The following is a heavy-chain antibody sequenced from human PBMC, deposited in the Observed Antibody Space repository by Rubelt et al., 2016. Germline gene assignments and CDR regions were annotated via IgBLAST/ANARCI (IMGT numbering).Heavy chain of an antibody. Sequence: GKGLEWVSAISGSGGSTYYADSVKGRFTISRDNSKNTLYLQMNSLRAEDTAVYYCARETSSDYWGQGTLVTVSS. V-gene: IGHV3-23*01. J-gene: IGHJ4*02. CDR3: ARETSSDY. CDR2: ISGSGGST.